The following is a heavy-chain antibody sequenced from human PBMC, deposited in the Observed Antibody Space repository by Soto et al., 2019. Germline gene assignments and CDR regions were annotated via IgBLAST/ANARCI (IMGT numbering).Heavy chain of an antibody. D-gene: IGHD3-10*01. CDR1: GFTFDDDA. Sequence: GGSLRLSCAAPGFTFDDDAMHWVRQAPGKGLEWVSGISWNSGSIGYADSVKGRFTISRDNAKNSLYLQMNRLRAEDTALYYCAKDSGSGSGNYYYYGMDVWGQGTTVTVSS. J-gene: IGHJ6*02. CDR3: AKDSGSGSGNYYYYGMDV. CDR2: ISWNSGSI. V-gene: IGHV3-9*01.